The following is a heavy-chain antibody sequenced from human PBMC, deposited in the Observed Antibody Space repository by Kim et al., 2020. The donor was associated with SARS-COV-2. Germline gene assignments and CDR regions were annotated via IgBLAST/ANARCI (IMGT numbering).Heavy chain of an antibody. V-gene: IGHV4-4*02. Sequence: SETLSLTCAVSGGSISSSNWWSWVRQPPGKGLEWIGEIYHSGSTNYNPSLKSRVTISVDKSKNQFSLKLSSVTAADTAVYYCARGPPRGKWVSNAFDIWGQGTMVTVSS. J-gene: IGHJ3*02. D-gene: IGHD1-26*01. CDR1: GGSISSSNW. CDR3: ARGPPRGKWVSNAFDI. CDR2: IYHSGST.